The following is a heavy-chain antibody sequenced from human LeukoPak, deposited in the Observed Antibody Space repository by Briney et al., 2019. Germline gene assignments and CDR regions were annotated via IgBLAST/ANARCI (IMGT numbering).Heavy chain of an antibody. V-gene: IGHV3-7*01. CDR2: IKQEGSEK. D-gene: IGHD2-15*01. Sequence: GGSLRLSCAASGFTFSSYWMSWVRQAPGKVLEWVANIKQEGSEKYYVDSVKGRFTISRDNAKNSLYLKMNSLRAEDTAVYYCARDPRYCSGGSCYFGYFDYWGQGTLVTVSS. J-gene: IGHJ4*02. CDR1: GFTFSSYW. CDR3: ARDPRYCSGGSCYFGYFDY.